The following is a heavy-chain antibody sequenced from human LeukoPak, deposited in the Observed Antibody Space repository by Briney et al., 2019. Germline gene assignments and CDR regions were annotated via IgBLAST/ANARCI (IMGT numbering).Heavy chain of an antibody. CDR1: GFNFISSW. V-gene: IGHV3-7*01. D-gene: IGHD3-3*01. CDR2: IKQDGSEK. J-gene: IGHJ6*03. CDR3: AREAGGYDFWGGVLSYYYYYMDV. Sequence: GGSLRLSCAASGFNFISSWMNCVRKAPGKGLEWVANIKQDGSEKYYVDSVERRFTISRDNDKNSLYLQMKSLRAEDTAVYYCAREAGGYDFWGGVLSYYYYYMDVWGKGTTVTVSS.